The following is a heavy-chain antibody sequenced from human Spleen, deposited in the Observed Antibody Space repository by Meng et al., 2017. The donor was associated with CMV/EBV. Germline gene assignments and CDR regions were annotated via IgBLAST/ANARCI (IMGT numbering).Heavy chain of an antibody. Sequence: QVQLGESGGGVVQPGRALGLSWAASGFTFSSYAMHWVRQAPGKGLEWVAVISYDGSNKYYADSVKGRFTISRDNSKNTLYLQMNSLRAEDTAEYYCARYCSGGSCHPFDYWGQGTLVTVSS. V-gene: IGHV3-30-3*01. CDR1: GFTFSSYA. D-gene: IGHD2-15*01. CDR3: ARYCSGGSCHPFDY. CDR2: ISYDGSNK. J-gene: IGHJ4*02.